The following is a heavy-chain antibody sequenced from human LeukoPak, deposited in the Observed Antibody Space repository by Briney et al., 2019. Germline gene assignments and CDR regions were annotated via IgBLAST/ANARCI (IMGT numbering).Heavy chain of an antibody. CDR2: ISSSSSTI. Sequence: SGGSLRLSCAASGFTFSSYSMNWVRQAPGKGLEWVSYISSSSSTIYYADSVKGRFTISRDNAKNSLYLQMNSLRADDTAVYYCARDASHYCSSANCYGNYWGQGTLVTVSS. CDR1: GFTFSSYS. J-gene: IGHJ4*02. CDR3: ARDASHYCSSANCYGNY. V-gene: IGHV3-48*01. D-gene: IGHD2-2*01.